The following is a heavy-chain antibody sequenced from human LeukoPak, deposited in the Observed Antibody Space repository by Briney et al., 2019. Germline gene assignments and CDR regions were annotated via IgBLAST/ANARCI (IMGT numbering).Heavy chain of an antibody. CDR3: AKYYDSSGWRGVFDY. V-gene: IGHV3-30*18. CDR1: GFAFSSYG. CDR2: ISYDGSNK. D-gene: IGHD3-22*01. J-gene: IGHJ4*02. Sequence: GGSLRLSCAASGFAFSSYGMHWVRQAPGKGLEWVAVISYDGSNKYYADSVKGRFTISRDNSKNTLYLQMDSLRAEDTAVYYCAKYYDSSGWRGVFDYRGQGTLVTVSS.